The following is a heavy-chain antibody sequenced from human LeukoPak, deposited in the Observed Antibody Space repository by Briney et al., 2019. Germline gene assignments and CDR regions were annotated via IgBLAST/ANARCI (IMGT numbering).Heavy chain of an antibody. J-gene: IGHJ4*02. CDR3: ARGMQQLYHFDS. Sequence: SETLSLTCAGSGGAISSYYWSWIRQPPGKGLEWIGYIYYSGSTNYNPSLKSRVTISVDTSKNQFSLKLLSVTAADTAVYYCARGMQQLYHFDSWGRGTLVTVSS. CDR1: GGAISSYY. V-gene: IGHV4-59*01. D-gene: IGHD6-13*01. CDR2: IYYSGST.